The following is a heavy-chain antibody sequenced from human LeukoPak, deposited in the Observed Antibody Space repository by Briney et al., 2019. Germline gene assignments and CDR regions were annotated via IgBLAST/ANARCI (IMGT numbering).Heavy chain of an antibody. CDR1: GGSFGGYY. J-gene: IGHJ4*02. CDR3: ARRAAAGSNFDY. Sequence: KTSETLSLTCAVYGGSFGGYYWSWIRQPPGKGLEWIEEINHSGSTNYNPSLKSRVTISVDTSKNQFSLKVTSVTAADTAVYSCARRAAAGSNFDYWGQGTLVTVSS. V-gene: IGHV4-34*01. D-gene: IGHD6-13*01. CDR2: INHSGST.